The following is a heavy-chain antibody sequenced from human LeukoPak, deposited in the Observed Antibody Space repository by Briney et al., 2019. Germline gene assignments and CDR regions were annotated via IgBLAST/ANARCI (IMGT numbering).Heavy chain of an antibody. J-gene: IGHJ4*02. D-gene: IGHD1-14*01. CDR3: ARGQSGDRRYFDC. CDR1: GGSISSYY. V-gene: IGHV4-4*07. CDR2: IYTSGSS. Sequence: SETLSLTCSVSGGSISSYYWSWIRQPAGKGLEWIGRIYTSGSSNYNPSLESRVTMSVDTSKSQISLKLTSVTAADTAVYYCARGQSGDRRYFDCWGQGTLVTVSS.